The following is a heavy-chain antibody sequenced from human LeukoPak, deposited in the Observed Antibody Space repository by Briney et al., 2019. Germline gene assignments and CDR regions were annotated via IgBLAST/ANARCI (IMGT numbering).Heavy chain of an antibody. V-gene: IGHV4-59*12. CDR2: NYDSGST. CDR3: ANVYGSGSYTRARYYYYGMDV. Sequence: SETLSLTCTVSGGSISSYYWSSIRRPPGKGLEWIGNNYDSGSTNYNPSLKSRVTISVDTSKNQFSLKLSSVTAADTAVYYCANVYGSGSYTRARYYYYGMDVWGQGTTVTVSS. CDR1: GGSISSYY. J-gene: IGHJ6*02. D-gene: IGHD3-10*01.